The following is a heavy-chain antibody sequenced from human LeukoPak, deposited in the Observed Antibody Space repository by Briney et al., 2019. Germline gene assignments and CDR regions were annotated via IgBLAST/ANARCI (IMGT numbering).Heavy chain of an antibody. Sequence: GGSLRLSXAASGFTFSGSAMHWVRQASGKGLEWVGRIRSKANSYATAYAASVKGRFTISRDDSKNTAYLQMNSLKTEDTAVYYCTRRYYYGSSGYYYRDYWGQGTLVTVSS. V-gene: IGHV3-73*01. D-gene: IGHD3-22*01. CDR2: IRSKANSYAT. CDR3: TRRYYYGSSGYYYRDY. J-gene: IGHJ4*02. CDR1: GFTFSGSA.